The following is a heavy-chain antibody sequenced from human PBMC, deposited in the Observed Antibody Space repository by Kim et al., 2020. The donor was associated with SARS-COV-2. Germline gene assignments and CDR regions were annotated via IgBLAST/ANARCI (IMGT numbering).Heavy chain of an antibody. V-gene: IGHV4-59*08. Sequence: SETLSLICTVSGGSISSYYWSWIRQPPGKGLEWIGYIYYSGSTNYNPSLKSRVTISVDTSKNQFSLKLSSVIAADTAVYYCARQDSYGDPYYFDYWGQG. CDR3: ARQDSYGDPYYFDY. J-gene: IGHJ4*02. CDR1: GGSISSYY. D-gene: IGHD4-17*01. CDR2: IYYSGST.